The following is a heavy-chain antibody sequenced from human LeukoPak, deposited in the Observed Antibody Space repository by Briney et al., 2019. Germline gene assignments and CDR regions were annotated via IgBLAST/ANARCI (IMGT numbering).Heavy chain of an antibody. Sequence: SETLSLTCTVSNVSISSGSHYWNWIRQPAGKGLEWIGRIYAGGRSNYNPSLRSRVTISVDTSKDQFSLRLSSVTATDTGVYYCARGPYSSSWFNWGQGTLVTVSS. D-gene: IGHD6-13*01. CDR1: NVSISSGSHY. V-gene: IGHV4-61*02. J-gene: IGHJ4*02. CDR3: ARGPYSSSWFN. CDR2: IYAGGRS.